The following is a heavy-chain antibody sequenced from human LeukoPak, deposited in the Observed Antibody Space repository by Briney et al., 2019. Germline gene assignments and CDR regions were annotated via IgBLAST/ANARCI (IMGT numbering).Heavy chain of an antibody. CDR1: GYTFTGYY. Sequence: ASVKVSCKASGYTFTGYYMHWVRQAPGQGLEWMGWINPNSGGTNYAQKFQGRVTMTRDTSISTAYMELSRLRSDDTAVYYCARALARTTYYCGSGPQMIGGYWGQGTLVTVSS. CDR2: INPNSGGT. V-gene: IGHV1-2*02. J-gene: IGHJ4*02. CDR3: ARALARTTYYCGSGPQMIGGY. D-gene: IGHD3-10*01.